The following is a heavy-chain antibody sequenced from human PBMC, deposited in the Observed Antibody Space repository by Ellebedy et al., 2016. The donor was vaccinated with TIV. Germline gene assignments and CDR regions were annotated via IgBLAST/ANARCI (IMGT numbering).Heavy chain of an antibody. CDR2: IKQGGSET. CDR1: GFSFRSYS. CDR3: ARGSTTVTSKNWFDP. D-gene: IGHD4-17*01. J-gene: IGHJ5*02. V-gene: IGHV3-7*03. Sequence: PGGSLRLSCAAAGFSFRSYSMNWVRQAPGKGLEWVANIKQGGSETNYVDSVEGRFTISRDNANNSLFLQMNSLRVDDTAVYYCARGSTTVTSKNWFDPWGQGTPVTVSS.